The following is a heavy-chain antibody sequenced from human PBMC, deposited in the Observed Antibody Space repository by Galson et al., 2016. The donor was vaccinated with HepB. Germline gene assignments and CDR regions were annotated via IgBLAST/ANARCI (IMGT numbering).Heavy chain of an antibody. V-gene: IGHV4-31*03. Sequence: TLSLTCTVSGGSISSGGYYWSWIRQHPGKGLEWIGYIYYSGSTYYNPSLKSRVTISVDTSKNQFSLKLSSVPAADTAVFYCARVPLYYDSSGSPRGNDAFDIWGQGTMVTVSS. CDR1: GGSISSGGYY. CDR3: ARVPLYYDSSGSPRGNDAFDI. J-gene: IGHJ3*02. CDR2: IYYSGST. D-gene: IGHD3-22*01.